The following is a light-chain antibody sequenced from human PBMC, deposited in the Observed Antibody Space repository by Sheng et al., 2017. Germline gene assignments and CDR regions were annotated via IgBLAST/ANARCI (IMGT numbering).Light chain of an antibody. CDR2: KAS. Sequence: DIQMTQSPSTLSASIGDRVTISCRASQSINNWLAWYQQKPGKAPKLLIYKASTLESGGPSRFSGSGSGTEFTLTITSLQPDDFATYYCQEYNTYSRTFGQGTKVE. V-gene: IGKV1-5*03. J-gene: IGKJ1*01. CDR3: QEYNTYSRT. CDR1: QSINNW.